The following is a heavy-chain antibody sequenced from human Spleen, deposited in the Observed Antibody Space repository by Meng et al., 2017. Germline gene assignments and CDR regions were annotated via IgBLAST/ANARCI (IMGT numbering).Heavy chain of an antibody. CDR3: ARGPTTMAHDFDY. Sequence: QGQLHQWGARRFKPSGTLSLTCVVSGGSFSDYYWSWIRQPPGKGLEWIGEINHSGSTNYNPSPESRATISVDTSQNNLSLKLSSVTAADSAVYYCARGPTTMAHDFDYWGQGTLVTVSS. CDR1: GGSFSDYY. J-gene: IGHJ4*02. CDR2: INHSGST. V-gene: IGHV4-34*01. D-gene: IGHD4-11*01.